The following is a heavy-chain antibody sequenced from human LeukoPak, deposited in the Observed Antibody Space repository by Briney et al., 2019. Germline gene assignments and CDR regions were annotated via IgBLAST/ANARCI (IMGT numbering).Heavy chain of an antibody. D-gene: IGHD2-15*01. CDR1: GASIISNTNY. CDR2: VFYSGST. J-gene: IGHJ4*02. V-gene: IGHV4-39*01. Sequence: SETLSLTCTVSGASIISNTNYWGWIRQPPGKGLEWIASVFYSGSTFYNPSLKSRVTMSVDTSKNQFSLNLSSVTAADTAFYYCARQQELVDYSYYFDSWGQGTLVTVSS. CDR3: ARQQELVDYSYYFDS.